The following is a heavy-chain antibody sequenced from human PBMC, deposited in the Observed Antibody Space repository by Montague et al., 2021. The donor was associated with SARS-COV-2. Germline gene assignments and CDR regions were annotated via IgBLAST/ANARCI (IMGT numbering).Heavy chain of an antibody. J-gene: IGHJ4*02. CDR3: PCVYTETYYFDY. V-gene: IGHV4-61*02. D-gene: IGHD3-16*01. CDR2: IYAGGNT. Sequence: TLSLTCNVSGGSISSGYFNWSWIWQPDGKGLEWIGLIYAGGNTNYNPSLKSRVTISVDTSKNQFSLKLSSVAAADTAIYYSPCVYTETYYFDYWGRGTLVTVSS. CDR1: GGSISSGYFN.